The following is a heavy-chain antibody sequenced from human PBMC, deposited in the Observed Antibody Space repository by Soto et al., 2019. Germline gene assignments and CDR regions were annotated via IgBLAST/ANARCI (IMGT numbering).Heavy chain of an antibody. J-gene: IGHJ4*02. D-gene: IGHD3-10*01. V-gene: IGHV3-23*01. CDR3: AKGMVGSSFLFDG. CDR2: ISGSGVST. CDR1: GFTFDSYA. Sequence: GGSLRLSCAASGFTFDSYAMTWVRQPPGKGLEWVSGISGSGVSTYYADSVKGRFTISRDNSKNTLYLQMNSLRADDTAVYYCAKGMVGSSFLFDGWGQGTLVTVSS.